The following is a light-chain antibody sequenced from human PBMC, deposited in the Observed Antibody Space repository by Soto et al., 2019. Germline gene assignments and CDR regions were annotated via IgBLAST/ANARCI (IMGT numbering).Light chain of an antibody. CDR3: QQLNSFPIT. Sequence: IVLTQTQGTLSASPGERVTLSCGASQSVTSKYLAWYQQKPGQAPRLVIFGASIRDTGLPDRFRVGGSGTDFTLTISCLETEDFATYDGQQLNSFPITFCQGTRLEIK. CDR1: QSVTSKY. CDR2: GAS. V-gene: IGKV3-20*01. J-gene: IGKJ5*01.